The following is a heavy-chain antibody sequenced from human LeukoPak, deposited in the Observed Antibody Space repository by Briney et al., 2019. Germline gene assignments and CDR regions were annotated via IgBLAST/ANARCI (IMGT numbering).Heavy chain of an antibody. CDR3: ARDEDPGYSSSWIDY. V-gene: IGHV1-18*01. CDR1: GYTFTSYV. D-gene: IGHD6-13*01. CDR2: ISAYNGNT. Sequence: SVKVSCKASGYTFTSYVISWVRQALGHGLEWMGWISAYNGNTNYAQKLQGRVTMTTDTSTSTAYMELRSLRSDDTAVYYCARDEDPGYSSSWIDYWGQGTLVTVSS. J-gene: IGHJ4*02.